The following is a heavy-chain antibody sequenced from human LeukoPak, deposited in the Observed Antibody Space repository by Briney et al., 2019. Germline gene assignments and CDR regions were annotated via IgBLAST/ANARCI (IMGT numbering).Heavy chain of an antibody. CDR2: IYPGDSDT. J-gene: IGHJ5*01. CDR3: ATPGYSSAWFDY. CDR1: GYSFTSYW. Sequence: ESLKISCKGSGYSFTSYWIGWVRQMPRKGLEWMRIIYPGDSDTRHIPSFQGQVTISADNCIRAPYLQWSRLKASDTAMYYCATPGYSSAWFDYWGQGTLVTVSS. D-gene: IGHD6-19*01. V-gene: IGHV5-51*01.